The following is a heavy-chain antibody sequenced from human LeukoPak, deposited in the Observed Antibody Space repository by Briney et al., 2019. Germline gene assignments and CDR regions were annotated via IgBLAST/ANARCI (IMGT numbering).Heavy chain of an antibody. CDR2: ISSSGSYI. Sequence: GGSLRLSCAASGFTFSSYSMNWVRQAPGKGLEWVSSISSSGSYIFHADSVKGRFTISRDNAKNSLYLQMNSPRAEDTAVYYCAREGPINNGDLDYWGQGTLVTVPS. CDR1: GFTFSSYS. D-gene: IGHD1/OR15-1a*01. CDR3: AREGPINNGDLDY. J-gene: IGHJ4*02. V-gene: IGHV3-21*01.